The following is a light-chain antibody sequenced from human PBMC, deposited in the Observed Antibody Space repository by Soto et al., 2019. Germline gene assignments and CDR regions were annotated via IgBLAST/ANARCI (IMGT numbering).Light chain of an antibody. V-gene: IGKV1-5*01. CDR1: QSISSW. CDR3: QQYNAFPWT. Sequence: IHLTPSPSTLSASELYRVTITCGSSQSISSWLAWYQQKPGKAPNLLIYDASSLESGAPSRFSGSGSETEFTLTISSLQPDDLATYYCQQYNAFPWTFGRGTKVDNK. J-gene: IGKJ1*01. CDR2: DAS.